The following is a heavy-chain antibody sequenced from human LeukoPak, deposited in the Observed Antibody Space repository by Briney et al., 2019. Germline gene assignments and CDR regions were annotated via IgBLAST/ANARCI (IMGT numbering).Heavy chain of an antibody. Sequence: PSETLSLTCTVSSGSIGSDALYWGWIRQSPGKGLEWIGSVHYTRSYSGTTYYNPSLESRVTVSTDRSKTLCSLKLTSVTAADTAVYHCVAVEYGTGSYYKSAFWGKGALVTVSS. CDR1: SGSIGSDALY. CDR2: VHYTRSYSGTT. D-gene: IGHD3-10*01. CDR3: VAVEYGTGSYYKSAF. J-gene: IGHJ4*02. V-gene: IGHV4-39*01.